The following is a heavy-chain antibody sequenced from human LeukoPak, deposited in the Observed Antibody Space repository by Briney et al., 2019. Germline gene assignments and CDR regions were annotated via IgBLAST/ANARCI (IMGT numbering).Heavy chain of an antibody. CDR2: IYSGGST. Sequence: GGSLRLSCAASGFTVSSNYMSWVRQAPGKGLEWVSVIYSGGSTYYADSVKGRFTISRDNSKSTLYIQMNSLRAEDTAVYYCARAKSKNMVRGLIMRRESRYYFDYWGQGTLVTVSS. V-gene: IGHV3-53*01. J-gene: IGHJ4*02. CDR1: GFTVSSNY. D-gene: IGHD3-10*01. CDR3: ARAKSKNMVRGLIMRRESRYYFDY.